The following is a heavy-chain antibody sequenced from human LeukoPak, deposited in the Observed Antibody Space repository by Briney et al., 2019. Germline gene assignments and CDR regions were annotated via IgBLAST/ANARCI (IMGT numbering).Heavy chain of an antibody. CDR1: GFTFSSYA. V-gene: IGHV3-23*01. CDR3: AKGANYYDSSVW. D-gene: IGHD3-22*01. J-gene: IGHJ4*02. Sequence: GGSLRLSCAASGFTFSSYAMSWVRQSPGKGLKGVSAISGSGGSTYYAHSVESRFTISRDNSKNKLYLQMNSLRAEDTAVYYCAKGANYYDSSVWWGQGTLVTVSS. CDR2: ISGSGGST.